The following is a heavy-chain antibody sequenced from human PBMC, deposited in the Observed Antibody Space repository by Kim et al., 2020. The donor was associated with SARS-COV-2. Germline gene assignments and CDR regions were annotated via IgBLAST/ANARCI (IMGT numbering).Heavy chain of an antibody. CDR2: IYPGDSDT. CDR1: GYSFTNYW. D-gene: IGHD3-16*01. J-gene: IGHJ4*02. V-gene: IGHV5-51*01. CDR3: ARHPWGTIAPHNIDY. Sequence: GESLKISCRGSGYSFTNYWIGWVRQMPGKGLEWMGIIYPGDSDTKYSPSFQGQVTISDDNCISTAYLQWASLQSSDTAMYYCARHPWGTIAPHNIDYWGQ.